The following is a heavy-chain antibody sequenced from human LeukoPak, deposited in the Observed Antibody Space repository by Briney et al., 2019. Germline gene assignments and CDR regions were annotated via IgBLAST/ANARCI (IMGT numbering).Heavy chain of an antibody. J-gene: IGHJ4*02. V-gene: IGHV1-46*01. D-gene: IGHD3-10*01. CDR3: ARGHHYFVSGSYYNF. CDR2: INPSGGST. Sequence: GASVKVSCKASGYTFTSYYMHWVRQAPGQGPEWMGIINPSGGSTSYAQKFQGRVTMTRDTSISTAYMELSRLRSDDTAVFYCARGHHYFVSGSYYNFWGQGTLVTVSS. CDR1: GYTFTSYY.